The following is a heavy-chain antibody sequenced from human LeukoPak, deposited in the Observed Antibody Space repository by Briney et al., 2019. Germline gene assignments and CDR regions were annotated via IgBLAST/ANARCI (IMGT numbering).Heavy chain of an antibody. V-gene: IGHV4-4*02. CDR3: ARGGPALEYQLLHPNWFDP. CDR1: GGSISSSNW. CDR2: IYHSGST. D-gene: IGHD2-2*01. Sequence: PSETLSLTCAVSGGSISSSNWWSWVRQPPGKGLEWIGEIYHSGSTNYNPSLKSRVTISVDKSKNQFSLKLSSVTAADTAVYYCARGGPALEYQLLHPNWFDPWGQGTLVTVSS. J-gene: IGHJ5*02.